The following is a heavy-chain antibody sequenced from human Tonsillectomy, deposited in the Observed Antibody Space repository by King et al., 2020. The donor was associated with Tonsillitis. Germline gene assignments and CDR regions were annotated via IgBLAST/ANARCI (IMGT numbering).Heavy chain of an antibody. Sequence: VQLVESGGGLVQPGRSLRLSCTASGFTFGDYAMSWVRQAPGKGLEWVGFIRSKAYGGTTEYAASVKGRFTISRDDSKSIAYLQMNSLKTEDTAVYYCTRDEYYDFWSGLDYYYYMDVWGKGTTVTVSS. CDR3: TRDEYYDFWSGLDYYYYMDV. J-gene: IGHJ6*03. CDR2: IRSKAYGGTT. D-gene: IGHD3-3*01. V-gene: IGHV3-49*04. CDR1: GFTFGDYA.